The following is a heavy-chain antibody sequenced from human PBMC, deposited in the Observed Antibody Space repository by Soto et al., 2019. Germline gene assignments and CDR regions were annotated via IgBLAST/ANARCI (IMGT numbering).Heavy chain of an antibody. Sequence: ASVKVSCKASGGTFSSYAISWVRQAPGQGLEWMGGIIPIFGTANYAQKFQGRVTITADESTSTAYMELSSLRSEDTAVYYCARTGDCSSTSCYEMDLLWPVWGQGTTVTVSS. CDR1: GGTFSSYA. J-gene: IGHJ6*02. CDR2: IIPIFGTA. CDR3: ARTGDCSSTSCYEMDLLWPV. V-gene: IGHV1-69*13. D-gene: IGHD2-2*01.